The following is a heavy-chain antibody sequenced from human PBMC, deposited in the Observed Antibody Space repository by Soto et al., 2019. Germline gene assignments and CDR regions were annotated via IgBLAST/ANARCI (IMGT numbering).Heavy chain of an antibody. CDR1: GESFSGYY. Sequence: PSETLSLTCAVYGESFSGYYWSWIRQPPGKGLEWIGEINHSGSTNYNPSLKSRVTISVDTSKNQFSLKLSSVTAADTAVYYCARRLSATTDLNWFDPWGQGTLVTVSS. D-gene: IGHD3-16*02. CDR2: INHSGST. J-gene: IGHJ5*02. V-gene: IGHV4-34*01. CDR3: ARRLSATTDLNWFDP.